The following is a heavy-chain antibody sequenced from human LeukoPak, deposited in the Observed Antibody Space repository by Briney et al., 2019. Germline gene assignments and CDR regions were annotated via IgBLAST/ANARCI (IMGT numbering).Heavy chain of an antibody. V-gene: IGHV3-23*01. CDR2: VSSSGGST. D-gene: IGHD5-18*01. CDR3: TSDTVYTALGIDY. Sequence: GGSLRLSCGASGFTFSSYAMTWVRQPPGKGLEWVSSVSSSGGSTYYAASVKGRFTISRDNAKNTLYLQMNSLRAEDTAVYYCTSDTVYTALGIDYWGQGTLVTVSS. J-gene: IGHJ4*02. CDR1: GFTFSSYA.